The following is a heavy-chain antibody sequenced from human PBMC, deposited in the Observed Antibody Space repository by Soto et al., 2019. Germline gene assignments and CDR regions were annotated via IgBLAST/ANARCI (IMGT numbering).Heavy chain of an antibody. CDR1: GGSISSSSYY. D-gene: IGHD3-10*01. CDR2: SYYSGST. CDR3: AREFSMVRGVIIMDYYYGMDV. Sequence: SETLSLTCTVSGGSISSSSYYWGWTRQPPGKGLEGSGSSYYSGSTYYNPSLKSRVTISVDTSKNQFSLKLSSVTAADTAVYYCAREFSMVRGVIIMDYYYGMDVWGQGTTVTVSS. V-gene: IGHV4-39*02. J-gene: IGHJ6*02.